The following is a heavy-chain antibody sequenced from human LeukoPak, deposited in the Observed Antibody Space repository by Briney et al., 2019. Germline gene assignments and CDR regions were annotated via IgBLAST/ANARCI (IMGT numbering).Heavy chain of an antibody. CDR2: IRPDGGTT. CDR3: TRDGRVGVPAAISLADY. Sequence: PGGSLRLSCAASGFTFNKAWMSWVRQTPGKGLEWIGRIRPDGGTTDYAAPVKGRITISRDDSKNTLYLQMNSLKTEDTAVYYCTRDGRVGVPAAISLADYWGQGTLVTVSS. V-gene: IGHV3-15*01. CDR1: GFTFNKAW. J-gene: IGHJ4*02. D-gene: IGHD2-2*02.